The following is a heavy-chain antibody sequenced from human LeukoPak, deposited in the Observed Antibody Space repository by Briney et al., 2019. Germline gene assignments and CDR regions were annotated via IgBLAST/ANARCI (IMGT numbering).Heavy chain of an antibody. D-gene: IGHD6-13*01. Sequence: ASVKVSCKASGYTFTSYGISWVRQAPGQGLEWMGWISAYKGNTNYAQKLQGRVTMTTDTSTSTAYMELRSLRSDDTAVYYCARRLAAAGTGYFDYWGQGTLVTVSS. J-gene: IGHJ4*02. V-gene: IGHV1-18*01. CDR2: ISAYKGNT. CDR3: ARRLAAAGTGYFDY. CDR1: GYTFTSYG.